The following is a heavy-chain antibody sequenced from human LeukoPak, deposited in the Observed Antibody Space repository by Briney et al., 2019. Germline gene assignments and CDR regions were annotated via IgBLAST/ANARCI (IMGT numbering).Heavy chain of an antibody. D-gene: IGHD3-3*01. J-gene: IGHJ6*02. CDR1: GFTFTNYW. V-gene: IGHV3-23*01. CDR3: AKGSSIYDFWSGRVMDV. CDR2: ISGSGGST. Sequence: GGSLRLSCAASGFTFTNYWMSWVRQSPGKGLEWVSAISGSGGSTYYADSVKGRFTISRDNSKNTLYLQMNSLRAEDTAVYYCAKGSSIYDFWSGRVMDVWGQGTTVTVSS.